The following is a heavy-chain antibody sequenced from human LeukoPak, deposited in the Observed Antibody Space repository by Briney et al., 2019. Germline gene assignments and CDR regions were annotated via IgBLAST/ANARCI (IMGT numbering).Heavy chain of an antibody. CDR2: ISADIGNT. D-gene: IGHD6-13*01. CDR1: GYTFTSYG. CDR3: ARDIQQQLVHHDAFDI. V-gene: IGHV1-18*01. Sequence: ASVKVCSKASGYTFTSYGIGWVRQAPGQGLEWMGWISADIGNTNYVQKLQSRVTITTDTSTSTAYMELRSLRSDDTAVYYCARDIQQQLVHHDAFDIWGEGTMVTVSS. J-gene: IGHJ3*02.